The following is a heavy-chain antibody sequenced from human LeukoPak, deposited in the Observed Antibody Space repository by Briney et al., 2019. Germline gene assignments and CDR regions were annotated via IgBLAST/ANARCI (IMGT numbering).Heavy chain of an antibody. Sequence: GSLRLSCAASGFTVSSNYMSWVRQAPGRGLEWVSVIYSGGSTYYADSVKGRFTISRDNSKNTLYLQMNSLRAEDTAVYYCARELRYSFDYWGRGTLVTVSS. D-gene: IGHD1-1*01. J-gene: IGHJ4*02. V-gene: IGHV3-66*01. CDR2: IYSGGST. CDR3: ARELRYSFDY. CDR1: GFTVSSNY.